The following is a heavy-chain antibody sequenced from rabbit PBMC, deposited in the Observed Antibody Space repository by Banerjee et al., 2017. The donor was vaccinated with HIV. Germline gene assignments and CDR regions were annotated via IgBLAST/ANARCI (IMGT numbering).Heavy chain of an antibody. CDR3: VREGYTYGYAGYAYDAFDP. J-gene: IGHJ2*01. V-gene: IGHV1S47*01. D-gene: IGHD6-1*01. CDR2: IDPVFGST. CDR1: GFDFSSYG. Sequence: QEQLVESGGGLVQPGGSLKLSCKASGFDFSSYGVSWVRQAPGKGLEWIGYIDPVFGSTYYASWVNGRFTISSHNAQNTLYLQLNSLTAADTATYFCVREGYTYGYAGYAYDAFDPWGPGTLVTVS.